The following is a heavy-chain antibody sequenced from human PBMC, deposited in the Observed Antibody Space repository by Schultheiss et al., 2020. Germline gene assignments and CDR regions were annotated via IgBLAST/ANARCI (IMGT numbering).Heavy chain of an antibody. CDR3: ARESEDLEVVPGGWGGGDSTYYYYNGMDV. CDR1: GGSISSGSYY. V-gene: IGHV4-61*10. D-gene: IGHD2-2*01. J-gene: IGHJ6*02. Sequence: SETLSLTCTVSGGSISSGSYYWSWIRQPAGKGLEWIGYIYYSGSTNYNPSLKSRVTISVDTSKRQISLKLSSVTAADTAVYYCARESEDLEVVPGGWGGGDSTYYYYNGMDVWGQGTTVTVSS. CDR2: IYYSGST.